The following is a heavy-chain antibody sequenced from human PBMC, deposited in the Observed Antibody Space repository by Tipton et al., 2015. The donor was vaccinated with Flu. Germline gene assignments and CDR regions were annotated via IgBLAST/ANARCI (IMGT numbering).Heavy chain of an antibody. V-gene: IGHV3-48*03. Sequence: SLRLSCAASGFTFDSYTMHWVRQAPGKGLEWVAYISHGATSTRYADSVKGRFTISRDDAKNSLYLEMNSLRAEDTAVYYCATVPVGVITHYYGSDVWGQGTTVTVSS. CDR3: ATVPVGVITHYYGSDV. D-gene: IGHD3-3*01. CDR2: ISHGATST. CDR1: GFTFDSYT. J-gene: IGHJ6*02.